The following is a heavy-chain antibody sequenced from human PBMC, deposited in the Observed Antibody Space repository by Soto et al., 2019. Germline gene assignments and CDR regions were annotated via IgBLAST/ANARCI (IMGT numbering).Heavy chain of an antibody. V-gene: IGHV5-51*01. D-gene: IGHD1-26*01. CDR1: GYSFTSYW. J-gene: IGHJ3*02. CDR2: IYLGDSDT. CDR3: ARHFPYSGSYYLSKVGSVDAFDI. Sequence: GESLKISCKGSGYSFTSYWIGWVRQMPGKGLEWMGIIYLGDSDTRYSPSFQGQVTISADKSISTAYLQWSSLKASDTAMYYCARHFPYSGSYYLSKVGSVDAFDIWGQGTMVTVSS.